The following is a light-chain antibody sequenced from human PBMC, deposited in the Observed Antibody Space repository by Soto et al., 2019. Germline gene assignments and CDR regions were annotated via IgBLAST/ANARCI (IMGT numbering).Light chain of an antibody. CDR3: CSYVGSSSYA. Sequence: QSALTQPASVSGSPGQSITISCIGTSSDVGSYNLVSWYQQYPDKAPKLMIYEVNKRPSGISNRFSGSESGNTASLTISGLQAEDEADYYCCSYVGSSSYAFGTGTKVTVL. V-gene: IGLV2-23*02. CDR1: SSDVGSYNL. J-gene: IGLJ1*01. CDR2: EVN.